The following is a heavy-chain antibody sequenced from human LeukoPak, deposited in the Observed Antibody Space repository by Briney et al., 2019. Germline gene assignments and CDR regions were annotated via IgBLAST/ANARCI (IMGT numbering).Heavy chain of an antibody. CDR3: AKTGDYRDYFDY. J-gene: IGHJ4*02. Sequence: GGSLRLSCAASGFTFSSYAMSWVRQAPGKGLEWVSAISGSGGSTYYADSGKGRFTISRDNSKNTLYLQMNSLRAEDTAVYYCAKTGDYRDYFDYWGQGTLVAVSS. CDR1: GFTFSSYA. D-gene: IGHD7-27*01. V-gene: IGHV3-23*01. CDR2: ISGSGGST.